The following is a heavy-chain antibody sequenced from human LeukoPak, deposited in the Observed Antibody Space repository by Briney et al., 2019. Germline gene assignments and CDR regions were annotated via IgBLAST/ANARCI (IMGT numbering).Heavy chain of an antibody. CDR1: GGTFSSYA. CDR2: IIPIFGTA. V-gene: IGHV1-69*05. D-gene: IGHD5-24*01. J-gene: IGHJ6*03. CDR3: ARGDGFIRAAYYMDV. Sequence: SVKVSCKASGGTFSSYAISWVRQAPGQGLEWMGGIIPIFGTANYAQKFQGRVTITTDESTSTAYMELSSLRSEDTAAYYCARGDGFIRAAYYMDVWGKGTTVTVSS.